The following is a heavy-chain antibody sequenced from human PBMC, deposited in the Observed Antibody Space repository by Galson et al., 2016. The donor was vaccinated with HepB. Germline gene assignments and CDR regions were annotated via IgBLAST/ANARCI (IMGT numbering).Heavy chain of an antibody. CDR3: AKPETRPYDILTGYSHFDY. D-gene: IGHD3-9*01. V-gene: IGHV3-30*18. CDR2: TSYDGSNE. J-gene: IGHJ4*02. CDR1: GFTFSRSD. Sequence: SLRLSCAASGFTFSRSDMYWVRQAPGKGLEWVAVTSYDGSNEYYADSVKGRFTISRDNSKNTLYLQMKSLRAEDTAVYYCAKPETRPYDILTGYSHFDYWGQGTLVTVSS.